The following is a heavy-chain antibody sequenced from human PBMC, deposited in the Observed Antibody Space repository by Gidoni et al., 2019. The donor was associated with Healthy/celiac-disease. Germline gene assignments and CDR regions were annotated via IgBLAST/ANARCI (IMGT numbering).Heavy chain of an antibody. J-gene: IGHJ5*02. V-gene: IGHV3-7*01. CDR2: IKQDGSEK. Sequence: EVQLVESGGGLVQPGGSLRLSCAASGFTFSSYWMSWVRQAPGKGLEWVCNIKQDGSEKYYVDSVKGRFTISRDNAKNSLYLQMNSLRAEDTAVYYCARDNPQGSFVVAAYNWFDPWGQGTLVTVSS. D-gene: IGHD2-15*01. CDR3: ARDNPQGSFVVAAYNWFDP. CDR1: GFTFSSYW.